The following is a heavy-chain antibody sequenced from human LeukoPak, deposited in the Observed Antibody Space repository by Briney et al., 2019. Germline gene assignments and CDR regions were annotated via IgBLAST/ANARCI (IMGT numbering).Heavy chain of an antibody. J-gene: IGHJ5*02. CDR3: ARIVVVVVPAAHNWFDP. Sequence: SETLSLTCAVYGGSFSGYYWGWIRQPPGKGLEWIGEINHSGSTNYNPPLKSRVTISVDTSKNQFSLELSSVTAADTAVYYCARIVVVVVPAAHNWFDPWGQGTLVTVSS. V-gene: IGHV4-34*01. CDR2: INHSGST. CDR1: GGSFSGYY. D-gene: IGHD2-2*01.